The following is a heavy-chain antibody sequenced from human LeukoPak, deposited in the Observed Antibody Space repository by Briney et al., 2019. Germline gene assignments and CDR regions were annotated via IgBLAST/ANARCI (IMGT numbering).Heavy chain of an antibody. CDR3: AREGVWGSYRYAPHDAFDI. V-gene: IGHV4-61*02. D-gene: IGHD3-16*02. Sequence: SETLSLTCTVSGGSISSGSYYWSWIRQPAGKGLEWIGRIYTSGSTNYNPSLKSRVTISVDTSKNQFSLKLSSVTAADTAVYYCAREGVWGSYRYAPHDAFDIWGQGTMVTVSS. J-gene: IGHJ3*02. CDR2: IYTSGST. CDR1: GGSISSGSYY.